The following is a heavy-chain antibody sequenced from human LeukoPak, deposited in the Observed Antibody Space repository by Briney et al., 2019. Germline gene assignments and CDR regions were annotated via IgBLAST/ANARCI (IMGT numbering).Heavy chain of an antibody. Sequence: GGSLRLSCAASGFTFSSHAMSRVSQAPGKGLELVSGLIENGVTTYYADSVKGRFTTSRDNYRNTMYLQMNSLRAEDTAVYYCVKDYQVGSSPAFGDSWGQGTLVTVSS. J-gene: IGHJ4*02. D-gene: IGHD1-26*01. CDR2: LIENGVTT. CDR1: GFTFSSHA. V-gene: IGHV3-23*01. CDR3: VKDYQVGSSPAFGDS.